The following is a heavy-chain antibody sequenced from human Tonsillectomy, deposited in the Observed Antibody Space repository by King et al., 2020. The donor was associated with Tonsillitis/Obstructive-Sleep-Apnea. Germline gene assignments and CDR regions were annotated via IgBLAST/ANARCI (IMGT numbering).Heavy chain of an antibody. CDR2: IYSGGST. Sequence: VQLVESGGGLIQPGGSLRLSCAASGFTVSSNYMSWVRQAPGKGLEWVSVIYSGGSTYYADSVKGRFTISRDNSKNTLYLQMNSLRAEDTAVYYCASRPYYDGSGYFDAFDIWGQGTMVTVSS. V-gene: IGHV3-53*01. D-gene: IGHD3-22*01. CDR1: GFTVSSNY. J-gene: IGHJ3*02. CDR3: ASRPYYDGSGYFDAFDI.